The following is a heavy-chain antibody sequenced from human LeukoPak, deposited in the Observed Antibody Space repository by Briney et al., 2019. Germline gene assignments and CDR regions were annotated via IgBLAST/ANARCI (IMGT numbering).Heavy chain of an antibody. D-gene: IGHD3-10*01. J-gene: IGHJ4*02. Sequence: GGSLRLSCAASGFTVSGNYMSWVRQAPGKGLEWLSVIHRGGNTYYADSVKGRFTISRDSSKNTVFLQMDSLRAEDTAVYYCARDPGYGLGVDYEDYWGQGTLVTVSS. CDR1: GFTVSGNY. V-gene: IGHV3-66*01. CDR2: IHRGGNT. CDR3: ARDPGYGLGVDYEDY.